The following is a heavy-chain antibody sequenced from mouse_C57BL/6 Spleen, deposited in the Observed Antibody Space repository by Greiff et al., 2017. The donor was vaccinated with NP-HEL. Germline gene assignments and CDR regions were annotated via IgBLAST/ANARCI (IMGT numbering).Heavy chain of an antibody. V-gene: IGHV1-85*01. CDR1: GYTFTSYD. D-gene: IGHD4-1*01. Sequence: QVQLKQSGPELVKPGASVKLSCKASGYTFTSYDINWVKQRPGQGLEWIGRIYPRAGSTKYNEKFKGKATLTVDTSSSTAYMELHSLTSEDSAVYFCARNWEDAMDYWGQGTSVTVSS. J-gene: IGHJ4*01. CDR3: ARNWEDAMDY. CDR2: IYPRAGST.